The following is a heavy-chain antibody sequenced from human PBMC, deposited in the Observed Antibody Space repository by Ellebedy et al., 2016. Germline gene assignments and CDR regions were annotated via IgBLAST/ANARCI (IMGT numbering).Heavy chain of an antibody. CDR3: AKARAMVRGVISPIDY. CDR1: GFTFDDYA. CDR2: ISWNSGSI. J-gene: IGHJ4*02. Sequence: GGSLRLXXAASGFTFDDYAMHWVRQAPGKGLEWVSGISWNSGSIGYADSVKGRFTISRDNAKNSLYLQMNSLRAEDTALYYCAKARAMVRGVISPIDYWGQGTLVTVSS. V-gene: IGHV3-9*01. D-gene: IGHD3-10*01.